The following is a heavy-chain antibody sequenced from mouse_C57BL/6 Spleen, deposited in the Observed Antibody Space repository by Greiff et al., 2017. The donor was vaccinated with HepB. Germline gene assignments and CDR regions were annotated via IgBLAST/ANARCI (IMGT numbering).Heavy chain of an antibody. D-gene: IGHD4-1*01. CDR1: GFTFTDYY. V-gene: IGHV7-3*01. Sequence: EVQLVESGGGLVQPGGSLSLSCAASGFTFTDYYMSWVRQPPGKALEWLGFIRNKANGYTTEYSASVKGRFTISRDNSQSILYLQMNALRAEDSATYYCAKLTGTLYYAMDYWGQGTSVTVSS. J-gene: IGHJ4*01. CDR3: AKLTGTLYYAMDY. CDR2: IRNKANGYTT.